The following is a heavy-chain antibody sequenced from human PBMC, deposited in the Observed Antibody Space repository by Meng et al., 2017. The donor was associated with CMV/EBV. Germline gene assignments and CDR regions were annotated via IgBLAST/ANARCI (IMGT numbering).Heavy chain of an antibody. J-gene: IGHJ4*02. CDR2: INHSGST. Sequence: SETLSLTCAVYGGSFSGYYWSWIRQPPGKGLEWIGEINHSGSTNYNPSLKSRVTISVDTSKNQSSLKLSSVTAADTAVYYCARGSDGYSSGWYRYWGQGTLVTVSS. V-gene: IGHV4-34*01. CDR1: GGSFSGYY. D-gene: IGHD6-19*01. CDR3: ARGSDGYSSGWYRY.